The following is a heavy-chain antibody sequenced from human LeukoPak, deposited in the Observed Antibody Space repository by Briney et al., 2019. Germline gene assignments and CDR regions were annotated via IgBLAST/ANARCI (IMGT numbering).Heavy chain of an antibody. CDR1: GFTFSDYW. CDR3: ARRGGSSSRRSPIDY. CDR2: IKQDGSQR. V-gene: IGHV3-7*01. D-gene: IGHD6-6*01. Sequence: GGSLRLSCTASGFTFSDYWMTWVRQAPGKGPEWVANIKQDGSQRYYVDSARGRFTISRDNAKNSLFLQMNGLRAEDTAVYYCARRGGSSSRRSPIDYWGQGTLVTVSS. J-gene: IGHJ4*02.